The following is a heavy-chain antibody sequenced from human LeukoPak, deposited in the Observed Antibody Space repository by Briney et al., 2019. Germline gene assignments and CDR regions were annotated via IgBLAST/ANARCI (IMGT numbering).Heavy chain of an antibody. V-gene: IGHV3-30*02. Sequence: PGGSLRLSCVASGFSISSYDMHWVRQGPGKGLEWVAFIRYDGSSKYYADSVKGRFTISRDNAKNSLYLQMNSLRAEDTAVYYCARPRGCGSSRCNNFDYWGQGTLVTVSS. D-gene: IGHD2-2*01. CDR2: IRYDGSSK. J-gene: IGHJ4*02. CDR3: ARPRGCGSSRCNNFDY. CDR1: GFSISSYD.